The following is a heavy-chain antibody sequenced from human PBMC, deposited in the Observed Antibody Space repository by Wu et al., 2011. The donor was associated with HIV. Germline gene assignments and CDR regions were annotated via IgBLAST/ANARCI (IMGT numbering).Heavy chain of an antibody. CDR3: ARGIHDYGDYDGSDY. CDR1: GYTFTDYY. V-gene: IGHV1-2*02. Sequence: QVQLVQSGAEVKKPGASVKVSCKASGYTFTDYYMHWVRLAPGQGLEWMGWINPNSGDTNYAQKFQGRVTMTRNTSISTAYMELSSLRSEDTAVYYCARGIHDYGDYDGSDYWGQGTLVTVSS. J-gene: IGHJ4*02. D-gene: IGHD4-17*01. CDR2: INPNSGDT.